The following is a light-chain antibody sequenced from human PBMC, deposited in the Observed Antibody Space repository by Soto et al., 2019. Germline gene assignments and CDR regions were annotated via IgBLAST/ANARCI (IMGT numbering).Light chain of an antibody. CDR2: DAS. CDR3: QHYNSYS. J-gene: IGKJ1*01. CDR1: QSISNW. Sequence: DIQMTQSPSTLSASVGDRVTITCRASQSISNWLAWYQQKPGKAPKLLIYDASSLESGVPSRFSGSGSGTEFTLTISSLQPDDFATYYCQHYNSYSFGQGTKVDIK. V-gene: IGKV1-5*01.